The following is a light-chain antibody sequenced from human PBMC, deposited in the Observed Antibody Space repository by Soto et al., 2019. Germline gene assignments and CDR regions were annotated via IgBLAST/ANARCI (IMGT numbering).Light chain of an antibody. J-gene: IGKJ1*01. V-gene: IGKV3-15*01. CDR3: QQYDNGPPWT. Sequence: EIVMTQSPATLSVSPGEKATLSCRASQSVSRNLAWYQQKPGQAPRLLIYGASTRATGIPARFSGSGSGTDFTLTLSSLHSEDFAVYYCQQYDNGPPWTFGQGTKVEIK. CDR2: GAS. CDR1: QSVSRN.